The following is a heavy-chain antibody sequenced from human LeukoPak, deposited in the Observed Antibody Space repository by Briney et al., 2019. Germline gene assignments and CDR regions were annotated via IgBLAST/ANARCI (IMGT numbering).Heavy chain of an antibody. CDR2: IIPIFGTA. J-gene: IGHJ3*02. CDR3: ARAHTDYYDSSGTGWGAFDI. D-gene: IGHD3-22*01. Sequence: SVKVSCKASGYTFTSYGISWVRQAPGQGLEWMGGIIPIFGTANYAQKFQGRVTITADESTSTAYMELSSLRSEDTAVYYCARAHTDYYDSSGTGWGAFDIWGQGTMVTVSS. V-gene: IGHV1-69*13. CDR1: GYTFTSYG.